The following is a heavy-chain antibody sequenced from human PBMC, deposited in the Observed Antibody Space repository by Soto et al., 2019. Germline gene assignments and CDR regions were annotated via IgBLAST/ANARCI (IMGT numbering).Heavy chain of an antibody. J-gene: IGHJ5*02. CDR2: VYSSGCT. CDR3: ARGQRFSDWFDP. D-gene: IGHD3-3*01. V-gene: IGHV4-4*07. Sequence: PSETLSLTCTVSVGSMSSYYWTWIRQPAGKGLGWIGRVYSSGCTHYNPSLKSRVTISLDTSKNQFSLRLLSVTDADTAVYYCARGQRFSDWFDPWGQGTLVTVSP. CDR1: VGSMSSYY.